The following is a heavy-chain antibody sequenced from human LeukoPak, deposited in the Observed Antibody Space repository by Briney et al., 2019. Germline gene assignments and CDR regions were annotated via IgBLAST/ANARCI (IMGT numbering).Heavy chain of an antibody. Sequence: GALRLSCAASGFTFSSYGMSWVRQAPGKGLEWVSAISGSGGSTYYADSVKGRFTISRDNSKNTLYLQMNSLRAEDTAVYYCAKDRKGPGYGSGSYYGGGPWGQGTLVTVSS. D-gene: IGHD3-10*01. CDR1: GFTFSSYG. CDR3: AKDRKGPGYGSGSYYGGGP. CDR2: ISGSGGST. V-gene: IGHV3-23*01. J-gene: IGHJ5*02.